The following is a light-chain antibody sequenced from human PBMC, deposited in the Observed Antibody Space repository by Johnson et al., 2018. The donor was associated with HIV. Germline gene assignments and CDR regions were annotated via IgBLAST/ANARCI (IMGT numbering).Light chain of an antibody. J-gene: IGLJ1*01. CDR1: SSNIGSNY. CDR3: ATWDASLSANV. Sequence: QSVLTQPPSVSAAPGQNVTISCSGDSSNIGSNYVSWFQHLPGSAPKLLIYDNDRRPSGVPDRFSGSTSAASATLDITGLQSGAAGDYYCATWDASLSANVFVTGTKVTAL. CDR2: DND. V-gene: IGLV1-51*02.